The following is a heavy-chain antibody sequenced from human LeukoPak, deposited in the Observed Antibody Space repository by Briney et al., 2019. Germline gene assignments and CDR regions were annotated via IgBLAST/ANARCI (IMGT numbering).Heavy chain of an antibody. CDR1: GFTFSSYS. J-gene: IGHJ4*02. D-gene: IGHD5-18*01. V-gene: IGHV3-21*01. Sequence: PGGSLRLSCAASGFTFSSYSMNWVRQAPGKGLEWVSSISSSSSYIYYADSVKGRFTISRDNAKNSLYLQMNSLRAEDTAVYYCASRGLEYSYIYYFGYWGQGTLVTVSS. CDR2: ISSSSSYI. CDR3: ASRGLEYSYIYYFGY.